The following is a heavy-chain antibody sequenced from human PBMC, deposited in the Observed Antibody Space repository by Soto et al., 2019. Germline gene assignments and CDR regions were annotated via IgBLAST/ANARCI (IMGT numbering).Heavy chain of an antibody. V-gene: IGHV3-73*01. CDR3: TRPGYSNYDSDY. Sequence: GGSLRLSCATSGFTFSASAMHWVRQVSGKGLEWIARIRSKANNYATTYGPSVKGRFTISRDDSENTVYLQMNSLKTEDTAVYYCTRPGYSNYDSDYWGQGTLVTSPQ. CDR1: GFTFSASA. D-gene: IGHD5-12*01. J-gene: IGHJ4*02. CDR2: IRSKANNYAT.